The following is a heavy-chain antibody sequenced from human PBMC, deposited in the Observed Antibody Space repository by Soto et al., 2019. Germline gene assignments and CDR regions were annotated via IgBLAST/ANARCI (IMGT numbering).Heavy chain of an antibody. J-gene: IGHJ6*02. CDR2: ISYDGSNK. D-gene: IGHD4-17*01. CDR1: GFTFSSYA. Sequence: QVQLVESGGGVVQPGRSLRLSCAASGFTFSSYAMHWVRQAPGKGLEWVAVISYDGSNKYYADSVKGRFTISRDNSKNTLYLQMNSLRAEDTAVYYCARDPNNYGGKGYYYYGMDVWGQGTTVTVSS. V-gene: IGHV3-30-3*01. CDR3: ARDPNNYGGKGYYYYGMDV.